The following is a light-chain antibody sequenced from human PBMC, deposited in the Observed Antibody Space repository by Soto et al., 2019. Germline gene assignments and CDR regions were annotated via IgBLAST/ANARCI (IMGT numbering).Light chain of an antibody. J-gene: IGKJ4*01. CDR1: QNIYKW. CDR3: QQYERYPLT. Sequence: DIQMTQSPSTLSASIGDRVTITCRASQNIYKWLAWYQQKPQKAPKLLIFEAAALETGVSPRFSGSGSGMEFTLTISSLQPDDFATYYCQQYERYPLTFGGGTKVE. V-gene: IGKV1-5*01. CDR2: EAA.